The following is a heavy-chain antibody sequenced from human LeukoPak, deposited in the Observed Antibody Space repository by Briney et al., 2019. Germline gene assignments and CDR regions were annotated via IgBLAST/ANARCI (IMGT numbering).Heavy chain of an antibody. CDR3: ARHSWGSGSYYNGNFDY. CDR1: GYSFTSYW. Sequence: GESLKISCKGSGYSFTSYWIGWVRQMPGKGLEWMGIIYPGDSDTRYSTSFQGQVTISADKSISTAYLQWSSLKASDTAMYYCARHSWGSGSYYNGNFDYWGQGTLVTVSS. CDR2: IYPGDSDT. J-gene: IGHJ4*02. V-gene: IGHV5-51*01. D-gene: IGHD3-10*01.